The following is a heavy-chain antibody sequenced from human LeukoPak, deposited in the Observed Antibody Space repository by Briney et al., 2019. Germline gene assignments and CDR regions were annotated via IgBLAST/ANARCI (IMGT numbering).Heavy chain of an antibody. CDR1: GFTFSSYA. J-gene: IGHJ4*02. V-gene: IGHV3-9*01. D-gene: IGHD1-1*01. CDR2: ISWNSGSI. CDR3: AKDGPTGTAGFDY. Sequence: GGSLRLSCAASGFTFSSYAMSWVRQAPGKGLEWVSGISWNSGSIGYADSVKGRFTISRDNAKNSLYLQMNSLRAEDTALYYCAKDGPTGTAGFDYWGQGTLVTVSS.